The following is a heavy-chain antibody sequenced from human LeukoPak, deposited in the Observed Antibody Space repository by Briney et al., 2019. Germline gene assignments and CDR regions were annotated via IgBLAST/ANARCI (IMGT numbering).Heavy chain of an antibody. CDR2: IAYDGSFS. D-gene: IGHD6-6*01. J-gene: IGHJ4*02. V-gene: IGHV3-30-3*02. CDR1: GFTLSTYA. CDR3: ATESSLSK. Sequence: QPGRSLRLSCVASGFTLSTYAMDWVRQAPGRGLEWVADIAYDGSFSNYAYSVKGRFTVSRDNSKNTLYLQMNSLRLDDTAVYYCATESSLSKWGQGTLVTVSS.